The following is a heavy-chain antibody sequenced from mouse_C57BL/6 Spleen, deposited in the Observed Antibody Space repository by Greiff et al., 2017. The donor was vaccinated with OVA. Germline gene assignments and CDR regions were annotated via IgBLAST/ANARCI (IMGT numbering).Heavy chain of an antibody. CDR3: ARGGMVTTGYFDY. CDR1: GYAFSSYW. CDR2: IYPGDGDT. V-gene: IGHV1-80*01. J-gene: IGHJ2*01. Sequence: VQLQQSGAELVKPGASVKISCKASGYAFSSYWMNWVKPRPGKGLEWIGQIYPGDGDTNYNGKFKGKATLTADKSSSTAYMQLSSLTSEDSAVYFGARGGMVTTGYFDYWGQGTTLTVSS. D-gene: IGHD2-2*01.